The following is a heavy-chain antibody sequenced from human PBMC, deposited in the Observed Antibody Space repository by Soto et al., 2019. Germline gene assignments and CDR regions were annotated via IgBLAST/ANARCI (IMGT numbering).Heavy chain of an antibody. CDR1: GGSISSSSYY. J-gene: IGHJ4*02. CDR3: ARRTVNIRTFYSGLKTHCFDY. CDR2: IYYSGST. Sequence: QLQLQESGPGLVKPSETLSLTCAVSGGSISSSSYYWGWIRQPPGKGLEWIGSIYYSGSTYYTPCPQSRVAISVDTSKNQFSLKLNSVTAADTAVYYCARRTVNIRTFYSGLKTHCFDYWGQGTLVTVSS. D-gene: IGHD6-19*01. V-gene: IGHV4-39*01.